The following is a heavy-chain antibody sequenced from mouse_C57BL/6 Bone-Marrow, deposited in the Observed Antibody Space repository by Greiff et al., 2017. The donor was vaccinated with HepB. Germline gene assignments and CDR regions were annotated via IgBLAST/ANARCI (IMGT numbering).Heavy chain of an antibody. D-gene: IGHD1-1*01. CDR3: ASTTPGAMDY. J-gene: IGHJ4*01. CDR2: ISNGGGST. V-gene: IGHV5-12*01. Sequence: EVHLVESGGGLVQPGGSLKLSCAASGFTFSDYYMYWVRQTPEKRLEWVAYISNGGGSTDYPDTVKGRFTISRDNAKNTLYLQLSRLKSEDTAMYYCASTTPGAMDYWGQGTSVTVSS. CDR1: GFTFSDYY.